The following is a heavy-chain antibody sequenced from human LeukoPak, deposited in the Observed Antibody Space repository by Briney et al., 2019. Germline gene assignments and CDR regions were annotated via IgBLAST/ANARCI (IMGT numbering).Heavy chain of an antibody. J-gene: IGHJ4*02. Sequence: GASVKVSCKASGYTFTGYYMHWVRQAPGQGLEWMGWINPNSGGTNYAQKFQGRVTMTRDTSISTAYMELSRLRSDDTAVYYCARDPVHQYNWNLFDYWGQGTLVTVPS. D-gene: IGHD1-20*01. CDR2: INPNSGGT. V-gene: IGHV1-2*02. CDR3: ARDPVHQYNWNLFDY. CDR1: GYTFTGYY.